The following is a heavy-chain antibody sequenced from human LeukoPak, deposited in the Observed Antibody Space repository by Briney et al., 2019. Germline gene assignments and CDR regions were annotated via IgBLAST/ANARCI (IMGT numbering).Heavy chain of an antibody. CDR3: AIVRKYQLLYLYYYYGMDV. D-gene: IGHD2-2*02. V-gene: IGHV4-34*01. J-gene: IGHJ6*02. CDR2: INHSGST. CDR1: GGSFSGYY. Sequence: SETLSLTCAVYGGSFSGYYWSWIRQPPGKGLEWIGEINHSGSTNYNPSLKSRVTISVDTSKNQFSLKLSSVTAADTAVYYCAIVRKYQLLYLYYYYGMDVWGQGTTVTVSS.